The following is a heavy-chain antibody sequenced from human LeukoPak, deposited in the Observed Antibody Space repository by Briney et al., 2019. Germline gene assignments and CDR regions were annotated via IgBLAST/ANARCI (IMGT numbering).Heavy chain of an antibody. V-gene: IGHV4-59*01. Sequence: SETLSLTCTVSGGSISSYYWSWIRQPPGKGLEWIGYIYYSGSTNYNPSLKSRVTISVDTSKNQFSLKLSSVTAADTAVYYCAREPGSYYYDSGVGFFDYWGQGTLVTVSS. CDR2: IYYSGST. CDR1: GGSISSYY. J-gene: IGHJ4*02. CDR3: AREPGSYYYDSGVGFFDY. D-gene: IGHD3-22*01.